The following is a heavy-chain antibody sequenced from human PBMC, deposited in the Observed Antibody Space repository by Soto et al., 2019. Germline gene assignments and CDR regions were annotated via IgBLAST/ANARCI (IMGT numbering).Heavy chain of an antibody. V-gene: IGHV4-31*03. J-gene: IGHJ4*02. D-gene: IGHD1-26*01. Sequence: QVQLQESGPGLVKPSQTLSITCTVSGTSISSGGYYWSWIRQLPGKDLEWIGYIYYSGSTLYNPSLKSRITLSVDTSKNQFSLNLSSVTAADTAVYYCARDRSPGRAFYWGQGILVTVSS. CDR2: IYYSGST. CDR3: ARDRSPGRAFY. CDR1: GTSISSGGYY.